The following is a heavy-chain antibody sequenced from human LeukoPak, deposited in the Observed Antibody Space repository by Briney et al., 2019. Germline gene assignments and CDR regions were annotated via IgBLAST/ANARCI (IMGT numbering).Heavy chain of an antibody. CDR1: GGSISSNF. V-gene: IGHV4-4*08. D-gene: IGHD6-6*01. CDR2: IHTSGST. CDR3: ARDRSFGPLGEYSSSQTLKFYYYYMDV. J-gene: IGHJ6*03. Sequence: SETLSLTCTVSGGSISSNFWSWIRQPPGKGLEWIGNIHTSGSTNYNPSLKSRVTLSIDTSTNQFSLKPSSVTAADTAVYYCARDRSFGPLGEYSSSQTLKFYYYYMDVWGKGTTVTVSS.